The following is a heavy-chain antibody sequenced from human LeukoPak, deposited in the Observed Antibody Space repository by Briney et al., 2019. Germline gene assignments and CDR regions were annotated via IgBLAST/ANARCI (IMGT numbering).Heavy chain of an antibody. CDR1: GFTFSSYW. V-gene: IGHV3-21*01. J-gene: IGHJ4*02. Sequence: GGSLRLSCAVSGFTFSSYWMTWVRQAPGKGLEWVSSISTTSNDIYYADSVKGRFTISRDNTKNSLYLQMNTLRVEDTALYYCARAGYTLWGQGTLVTVSS. CDR3: ARAGYTL. CDR2: ISTTSNDI. D-gene: IGHD2-15*01.